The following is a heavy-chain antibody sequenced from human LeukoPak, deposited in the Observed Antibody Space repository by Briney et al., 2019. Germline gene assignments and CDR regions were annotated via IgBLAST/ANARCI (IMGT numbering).Heavy chain of an antibody. Sequence: GGSLRLSCAASGFTFNNYVMSWVRQAPGKGLEWVSAISVRGGSTYYADSVKGRFTISRDNSKNTLYLQMNSLRAEDTAVYYCARSGGVPLWLLGVGEGYFDYWGQGTLVTVSS. D-gene: IGHD5-18*01. J-gene: IGHJ4*02. CDR3: ARSGGVPLWLLGVGEGYFDY. CDR2: ISVRGGST. CDR1: GFTFNNYV. V-gene: IGHV3-23*01.